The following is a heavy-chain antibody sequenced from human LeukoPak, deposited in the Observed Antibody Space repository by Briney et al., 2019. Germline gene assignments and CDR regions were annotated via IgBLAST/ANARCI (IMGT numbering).Heavy chain of an antibody. CDR1: GFTFSVCA. CDR3: ATIPGYSSGYGMDV. V-gene: IGHV3-23*01. D-gene: IGHD6-19*01. CDR2: ISGSGGST. J-gene: IGHJ6*02. Sequence: GGSLRLSCAASGFTFSVCAMSWVRQAPGKGLEWVSAISGSGGSTYYADSVKGRFTISRDNSKNTLYLQMNSLRVEDTAVYYCATIPGYSSGYGMDVWGQGTTVTVSS.